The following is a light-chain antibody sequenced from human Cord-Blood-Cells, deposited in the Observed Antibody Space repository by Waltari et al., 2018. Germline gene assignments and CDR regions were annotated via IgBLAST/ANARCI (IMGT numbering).Light chain of an antibody. CDR1: SYNIGSNT. CDR2: SNH. J-gene: IGLJ3*02. CDR3: AAWDDSLNGNWV. V-gene: IGLV1-44*01. Sequence: QSVLTQPPSASGTPGQRVTISCSGSSYNIGSNTVNWYQQLPGTAPKPLIYSNHRPPSWVPDRCSGSKSGTSASLAISGLQSEDEAAYYCAAWDDSLNGNWVFGGGTKLTVL.